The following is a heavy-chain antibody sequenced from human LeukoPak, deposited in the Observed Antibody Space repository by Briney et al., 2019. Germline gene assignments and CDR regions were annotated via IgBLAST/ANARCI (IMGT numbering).Heavy chain of an antibody. CDR1: GFTFTSYA. CDR3: ARASHHYYFDY. CDR2: ISSNGGST. V-gene: IGHV3-64*01. Sequence: GGSLRPSCAASGFTFTSYATHWVRQAPGKGLEYVSAISSNGGSTYYANSVKGRFTISRDNSKNTLYLQMGSLRAEDMAVYYCARASHHYYFDYWGQGTLVTVSP. J-gene: IGHJ4*02.